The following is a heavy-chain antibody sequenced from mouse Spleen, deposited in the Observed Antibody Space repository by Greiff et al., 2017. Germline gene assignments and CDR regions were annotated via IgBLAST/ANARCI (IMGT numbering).Heavy chain of an antibody. CDR2: IYPGGGYT. CDR3: ARVDYDQGFAY. Sequence: VMLVESGAELVRPGTSVKMSCKASGYTFTNYWIGWAKQRPGHGLGWIGDIYPGGGYTNYNEKFKGKATLTADKSSSTAYMQFSSLTSEDSAIYYCARVDYDQGFAYWGQGTLVTVSA. V-gene: IGHV1-63*01. CDR1: GYTFTNYW. J-gene: IGHJ3*01. D-gene: IGHD2-4*01.